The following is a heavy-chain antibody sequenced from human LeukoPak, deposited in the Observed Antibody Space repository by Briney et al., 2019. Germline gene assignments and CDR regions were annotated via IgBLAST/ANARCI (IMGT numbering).Heavy chain of an antibody. CDR3: ASPWRSGWFYGRIDY. CDR1: GYSFTSYW. CDR2: IYPGDSDT. Sequence: GESLKISCKGSGYSFTSYWIGWVRQMPGKGLEWMGIIYPGDSDTRYSPSFQGQVTISADKSISTAYLQWSSLKASDTAMYYCASPWRSGWFYGRIDYWGQGTLVTVSS. D-gene: IGHD6-19*01. J-gene: IGHJ4*02. V-gene: IGHV5-51*01.